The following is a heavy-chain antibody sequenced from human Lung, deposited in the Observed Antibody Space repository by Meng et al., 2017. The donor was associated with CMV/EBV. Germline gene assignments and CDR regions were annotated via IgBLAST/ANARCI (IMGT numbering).Heavy chain of an antibody. Sequence: YSFNNRWIAWVPQRPGRGLEWMRVISPGDSDTRYSPSCQGQDTISVDKSINTAYLQWSRLKASDNAMYYCARRLLSGSYFGAHWFDTWGQGTLVTVSS. CDR3: ARRLLSGSYFGAHWFDT. CDR1: YSFNNRW. D-gene: IGHD1-26*01. J-gene: IGHJ5*02. CDR2: ISPGDSDT. V-gene: IGHV5-51*01.